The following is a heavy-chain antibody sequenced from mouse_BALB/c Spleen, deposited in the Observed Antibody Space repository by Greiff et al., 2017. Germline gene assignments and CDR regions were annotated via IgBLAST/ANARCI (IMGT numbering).Heavy chain of an antibody. Sequence: EVKLVESGPSLVKPSQTLSLTCSVTGDSITSGYWNWIRKFPGNKLEYMGYISYSGSTYYNPSLKSRISITRDTSKNQYYLQLNSVTTEDTATYYCARWGTRDWYFDVWGAGTTVTVSS. CDR3: ARWGTRDWYFDV. D-gene: IGHD3-3*01. CDR1: GDSITSGY. J-gene: IGHJ1*01. CDR2: ISYSGST. V-gene: IGHV3-8*02.